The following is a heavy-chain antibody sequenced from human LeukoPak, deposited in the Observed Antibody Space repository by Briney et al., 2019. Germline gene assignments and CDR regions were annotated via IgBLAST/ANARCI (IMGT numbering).Heavy chain of an antibody. CDR1: GYSISSGYY. Sequence: PSETLSLTCAVSGYSISSGYYWGWIRLPPGKGLEWIGTIYHSGSTYYNPSLKSRVTIAVYTSKNQFSLKLSSVTAADTAVYYCARGQWLVPIDYWGQGTLVTVSS. V-gene: IGHV4-38-2*01. D-gene: IGHD6-19*01. CDR3: ARGQWLVPIDY. CDR2: IYHSGST. J-gene: IGHJ4*02.